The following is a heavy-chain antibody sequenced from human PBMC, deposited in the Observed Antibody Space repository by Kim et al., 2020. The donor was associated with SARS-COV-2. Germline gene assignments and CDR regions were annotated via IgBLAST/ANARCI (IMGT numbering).Heavy chain of an antibody. CDR2: IWYDGSNK. CDR1: GFTFSSYG. Sequence: GGSLRLSCAASGFTFSSYGMHWVRQAPGKGLEWVAVIWYDGSNKYYADSVKGRFTISRDNSKNTLYLQMNSLRAEDTAVYYCARRARYYYYGMDVWGQGTTVTVSS. J-gene: IGHJ6*02. CDR3: ARRARYYYYGMDV. V-gene: IGHV3-33*01.